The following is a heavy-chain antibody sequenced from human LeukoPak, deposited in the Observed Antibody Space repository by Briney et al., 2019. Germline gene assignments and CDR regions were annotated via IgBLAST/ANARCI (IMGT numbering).Heavy chain of an antibody. CDR3: AKLATTRAFDI. J-gene: IGHJ3*02. D-gene: IGHD1-26*01. V-gene: IGHV3-9*03. Sequence: PGGSLRLSCAASGFTFDDYAMHWVRQAPGKGLEWVSGISWNSGSIGYADSVKGRFTISRDNAKNSLYLQMNSLRAEDMALYYCAKLATTRAFDIWGQGTMVTVSS. CDR2: ISWNSGSI. CDR1: GFTFDDYA.